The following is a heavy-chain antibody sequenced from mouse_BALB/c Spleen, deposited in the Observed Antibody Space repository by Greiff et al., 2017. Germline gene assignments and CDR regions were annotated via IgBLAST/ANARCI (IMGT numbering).Heavy chain of an antibody. J-gene: IGHJ4*01. Sequence: VQLQQSAAELARPGASVKMSCKASGYTFTSYTMHWVKQRPGQGLEWIGYINPSIGYTEYNQKFKDKTTLTADKSSSTAYMQLSSLTSEDSAVYYCASSHYEDYWGQGTSVTVSS. D-gene: IGHD2-4*01. CDR3: ASSHYEDY. CDR2: INPSIGYT. CDR1: GYTFTSYT. V-gene: IGHV1-4*02.